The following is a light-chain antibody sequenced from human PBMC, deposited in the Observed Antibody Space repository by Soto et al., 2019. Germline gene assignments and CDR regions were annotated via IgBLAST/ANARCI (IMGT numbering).Light chain of an antibody. V-gene: IGKV1-5*01. Sequence: DIQMTQSPSTLSASVGYRVTITCRASQSISSWLAWYQQKPGKAPKLLIYDASSLESGVPSRVSGSGSGTEFTLTISSLQPDDFATYYCQQYNSYSGTFGQGNKVEIK. CDR3: QQYNSYSGT. CDR2: DAS. J-gene: IGKJ1*01. CDR1: QSISSW.